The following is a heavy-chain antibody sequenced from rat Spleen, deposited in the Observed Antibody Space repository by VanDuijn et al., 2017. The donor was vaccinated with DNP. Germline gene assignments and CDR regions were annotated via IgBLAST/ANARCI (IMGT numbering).Heavy chain of an antibody. CDR3: ARWDYDGWFAY. CDR2: ISSGGTT. Sequence: QVQLKESGPDLVQPSQTLSLTCTVSGFSLTNYHVHWVRQPPGKGLEWIAAISSGGTTYYNSALKSRLSISRDTSKSQVFLKMNSLQTEDTAMYFCARWDYDGWFAYWGQGTLVTVSS. J-gene: IGHJ3*01. V-gene: IGHV2S12*01. D-gene: IGHD1-12*02. CDR1: GFSLTNYH.